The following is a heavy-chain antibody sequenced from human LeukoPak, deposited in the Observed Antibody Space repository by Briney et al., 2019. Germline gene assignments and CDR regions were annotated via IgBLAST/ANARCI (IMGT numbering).Heavy chain of an antibody. D-gene: IGHD5-12*01. CDR1: GSSITSLHS. Sequence: SETLSLTCIVSGSSITSLHSWGWIRQLPGKGLEWVGSMYHSGKPYYNPSLKSRVTISADTSKNQFSLKLTSVTAADTAIYYCARAYEDYMDVWGKGTTVTVSS. J-gene: IGHJ6*03. CDR2: MYHSGKP. V-gene: IGHV4-38-2*02. CDR3: ARAYEDYMDV.